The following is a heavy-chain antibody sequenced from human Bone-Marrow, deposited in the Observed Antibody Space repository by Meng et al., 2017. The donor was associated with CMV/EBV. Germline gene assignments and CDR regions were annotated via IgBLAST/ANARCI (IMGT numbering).Heavy chain of an antibody. CDR1: GGSAGTGSYY. D-gene: IGHD3-22*01. CDR2: IYYSGST. V-gene: IGHV4-61*01. Sequence: WETLSLTWTLAGGSAGTGSYYWCWIRQPPGKGLEWIGYIYYSGSTNYNPSLKSRVTISVDTSKNQFSLKLSSVTAADTAVYYCARGVGYYYDSSGWGHDAFDIWGQGTMVTVSS. CDR3: ARGVGYYYDSSGWGHDAFDI. J-gene: IGHJ3*02.